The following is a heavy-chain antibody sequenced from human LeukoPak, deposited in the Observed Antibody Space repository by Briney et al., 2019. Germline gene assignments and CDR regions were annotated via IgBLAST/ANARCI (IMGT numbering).Heavy chain of an antibody. J-gene: IGHJ4*02. CDR1: GFTFSSYG. CDR3: AKASSGSLDY. Sequence: GGSLRLSCAASGFTFSSYGMHWVRQAPGKGLEWVAVISYDGSNKYYADSVKGRFTISRDNSKNTLYLQMNSLRAEDTALYYCAKASSGSLDYWGQGTLVTVSS. CDR2: ISYDGSNK. D-gene: IGHD3-10*01. V-gene: IGHV3-30*18.